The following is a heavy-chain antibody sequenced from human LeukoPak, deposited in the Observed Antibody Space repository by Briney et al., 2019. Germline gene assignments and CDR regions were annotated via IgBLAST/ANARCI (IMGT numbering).Heavy chain of an antibody. CDR2: INRSGST. Sequence: ETLSLTCAVYGGSFSGYYWSWIRQPPGKGLEWIGEINRSGSTNYNPSLKSRVTISVDTSKNQFSLRLSSVTAADTAVYYCARHGPRYSSGWFTDYWGQGTLVTVSS. J-gene: IGHJ4*02. V-gene: IGHV4-34*01. CDR3: ARHGPRYSSGWFTDY. CDR1: GGSFSGYY. D-gene: IGHD6-19*01.